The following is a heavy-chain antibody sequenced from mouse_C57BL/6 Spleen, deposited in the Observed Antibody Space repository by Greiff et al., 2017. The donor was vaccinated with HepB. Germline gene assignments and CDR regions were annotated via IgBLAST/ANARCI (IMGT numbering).Heavy chain of an antibody. D-gene: IGHD2-5*01. Sequence: QVQLQQPGAELVRPGSSVKLSCKASGYTFTSYWMDWVKQRPGQGLEWIGNIYPSDSETHYNQKFKDKATLTVDKSSSTAYMQLSSLTSEDSAVYYCARGGTYSNYGGFAYWGQGTLVTVSA. CDR1: GYTFTSYW. J-gene: IGHJ3*01. V-gene: IGHV1-61*01. CDR2: IYPSDSET. CDR3: ARGGTYSNYGGFAY.